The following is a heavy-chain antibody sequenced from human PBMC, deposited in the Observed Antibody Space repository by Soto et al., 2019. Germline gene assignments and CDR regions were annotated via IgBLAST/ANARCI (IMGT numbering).Heavy chain of an antibody. CDR3: AQDDYYESSGYFLGHDYYYGIDD. Sequence: QMQLVQSGPEVKKPGTSVKVSCKASGFTFTSSAVQWVRQARGQLLEWIGWIVVGSGNTNYAQKFQERVTITRDMARSTADLELSSMRSEDTAVYYCAQDDYYESSGYFLGHDYYYGIDDWGKGPTVTVS. D-gene: IGHD3-22*01. J-gene: IGHJ6*04. CDR2: IVVGSGNT. V-gene: IGHV1-58*01. CDR1: GFTFTSSA.